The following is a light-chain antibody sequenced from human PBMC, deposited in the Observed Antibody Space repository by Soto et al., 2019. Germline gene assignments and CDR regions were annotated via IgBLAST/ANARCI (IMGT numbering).Light chain of an antibody. V-gene: IGLV2-14*01. J-gene: IGLJ2*01. CDR1: SSDVGGYSY. CDR3: SSYTSSSTLV. CDR2: EVS. Sequence: QSVLTQPASVSGSPGQSITISCTGTSSDVGGYSYVSWYQQHPGKAPKLMIYEVSNRPSGVSNRFSGSKSGNTASLTISGLQPEDEADYYCSSYTSSSTLVFGGGTQLTVL.